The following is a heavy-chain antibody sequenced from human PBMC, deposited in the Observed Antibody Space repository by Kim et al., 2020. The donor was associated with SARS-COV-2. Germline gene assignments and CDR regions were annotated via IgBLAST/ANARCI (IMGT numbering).Heavy chain of an antibody. CDR3: ASSYYYGSGRALDYFDY. D-gene: IGHD3-10*01. Sequence: LKSRVTISVDTSKNQFSLKLSSVTAADTAVYYCASSYYYGSGRALDYFDYWGQGTLVTVSS. J-gene: IGHJ4*02. V-gene: IGHV4-59*01.